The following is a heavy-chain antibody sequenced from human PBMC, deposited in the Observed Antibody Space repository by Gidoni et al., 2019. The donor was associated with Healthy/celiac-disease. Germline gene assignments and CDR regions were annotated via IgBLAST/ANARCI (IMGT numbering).Heavy chain of an antibody. Sequence: QVQLQQSVPGLVKPSQTLSLPCAISGDRVSRNRAAWNWIRQSPSRGLEWLGRTYYRSKWYNDDAVSVKSRITINPDTSKNQFSLQLNSVTPEDTAVYYCARDRADGLLWFGESYYFDYWGQGTLVTVSS. CDR1: GDRVSRNRAA. D-gene: IGHD3-10*01. CDR3: ARDRADGLLWFGESYYFDY. CDR2: TYYRSKWYN. J-gene: IGHJ4*02. V-gene: IGHV6-1*01.